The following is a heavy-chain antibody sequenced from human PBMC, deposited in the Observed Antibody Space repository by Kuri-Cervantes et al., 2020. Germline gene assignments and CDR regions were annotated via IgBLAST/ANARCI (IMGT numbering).Heavy chain of an antibody. V-gene: IGHV3-21*01. Sequence: GESLKISCVASGFNFGIYGLHWVRQAPGKGLEWVSCLSSSSSYIYYADSMKGRFTISRDNAKNSLCLQMNSLRAEDTAVYYCAREVESAAYYGSGSNYFDYWGQGILVTVSS. CDR2: LSSSSSYI. CDR3: AREVESAAYYGSGSNYFDY. D-gene: IGHD3-10*01. J-gene: IGHJ4*02. CDR1: GFNFGIYG.